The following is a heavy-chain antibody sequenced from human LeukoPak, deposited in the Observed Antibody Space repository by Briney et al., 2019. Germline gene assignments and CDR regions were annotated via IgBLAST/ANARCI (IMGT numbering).Heavy chain of an antibody. CDR2: FDPEDGET. CDR1: GYTLTELS. J-gene: IGHJ4*02. Sequence: ASVKVSCKVSGYTLTELSMHWVRQAPGKGLEWVGGFDPEDGETIYAQKFQGRVTMTEHTSTDTAYMELSGLRSEDTAVYYCATDGVYYYDSSGYYLGPFDYWGQGTLVTVSS. D-gene: IGHD3-22*01. CDR3: ATDGVYYYDSSGYYLGPFDY. V-gene: IGHV1-24*01.